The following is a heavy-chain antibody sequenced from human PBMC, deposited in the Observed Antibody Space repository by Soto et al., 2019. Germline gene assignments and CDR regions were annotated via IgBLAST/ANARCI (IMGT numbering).Heavy chain of an antibody. CDR2: IHYSGST. D-gene: IGHD3-3*01. CDR3: ARSYPNTIFGVVPSRGLDV. CDR1: GVSISSNY. J-gene: IGHJ6*02. V-gene: IGHV4-59*01. Sequence: TLSLTCIVSGVSISSNYWSWIRQPPGQGLEWIGYIHYSGSTNFNPSLKNRVVMSVDTSKNQFSLRLSSVTAADTAVYYCARSYPNTIFGVVPSRGLDVWGQGATVTVSS.